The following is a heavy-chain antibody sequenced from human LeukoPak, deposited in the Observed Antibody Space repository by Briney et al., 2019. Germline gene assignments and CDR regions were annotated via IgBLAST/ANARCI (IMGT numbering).Heavy chain of an antibody. J-gene: IGHJ6*03. CDR2: IIPIFGTA. CDR1: GGTFSSYA. V-gene: IGHV1-69*05. Sequence: ASVKVSCKDSGGTFSSYAISWVRQAPGQGLEWMGGIIPIFGTANYAQKFQGRVTITTDESTSTAYMELSSLRSEDTAVYYCARGPSYDYVWGSYRYDYYYYMDVWGKGTTVTVSS. CDR3: ARGPSYDYVWGSYRYDYYYYMDV. D-gene: IGHD3-16*02.